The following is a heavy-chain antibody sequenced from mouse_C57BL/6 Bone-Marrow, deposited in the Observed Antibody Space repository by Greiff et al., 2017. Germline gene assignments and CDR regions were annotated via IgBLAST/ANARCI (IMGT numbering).Heavy chain of an antibody. V-gene: IGHV3-2*02. J-gene: IGHJ4*01. D-gene: IGHD2-1*01. CDR1: GYSITSDYA. CDR2: ISYSGST. CDR3: ARRGNYERYYAMDY. Sequence: VQLKESGPGLVKPSQSLSLTCTVTGYSITSDYAWNWIRQFPGNKLEWMGYISYSGSTSYNPSLKSRISITRDTSKNQFFLQLNSVTTEDTATYYCARRGNYERYYAMDYWGQGTSVTVSS.